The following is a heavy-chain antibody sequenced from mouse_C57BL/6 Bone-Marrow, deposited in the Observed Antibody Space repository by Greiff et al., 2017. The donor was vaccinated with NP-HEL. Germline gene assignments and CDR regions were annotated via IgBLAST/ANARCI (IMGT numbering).Heavy chain of an antibody. CDR3: TRSDYGSSDGRFAY. Sequence: EVHLVESGEGLVKPGGSLKLSCAASGFTFSSYAMSWVRQTPEKRLEWVAYISSGGDYIYYADTVKGRFTISRDNARNTLYLQMSSLKSEDTAMYYCTRSDYGSSDGRFAYWGQGTLVTVSA. V-gene: IGHV5-9-1*02. J-gene: IGHJ3*01. D-gene: IGHD1-1*01. CDR2: ISSGGDYI. CDR1: GFTFSSYA.